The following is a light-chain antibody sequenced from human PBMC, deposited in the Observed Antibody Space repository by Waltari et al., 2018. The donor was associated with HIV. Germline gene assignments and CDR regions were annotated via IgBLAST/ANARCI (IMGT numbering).Light chain of an antibody. CDR1: SSHLGSNY. J-gene: IGLJ3*02. Sequence: QSVLTQPPSASGNPGQRVTISCSGSSSHLGSNYVYWYLHLPGTAPKLLIYRNHRRPSGVPDRFSGSKSGTSASLAISGLRSEDEADYYCAAWDDSLSCVMFGGGTKLTVL. CDR3: AAWDDSLSCVM. CDR2: RNH. V-gene: IGLV1-47*01.